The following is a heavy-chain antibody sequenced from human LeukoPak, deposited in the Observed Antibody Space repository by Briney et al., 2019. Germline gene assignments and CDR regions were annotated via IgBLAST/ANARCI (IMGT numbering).Heavy chain of an antibody. Sequence: ASVKVSCKTSGYTFTGYDINWVRQAAGQGFEWMGWMHPNSGDTGYAHNLQGRITVTRDSSTATVFMELSSLRSEDTAMYYCARGRLNGNVDFWGQGTLVTVSS. J-gene: IGHJ4*02. V-gene: IGHV1-8*01. CDR1: GYTFTGYD. CDR2: MHPNSGDT. CDR3: ARGRLNGNVDF. D-gene: IGHD1-20*01.